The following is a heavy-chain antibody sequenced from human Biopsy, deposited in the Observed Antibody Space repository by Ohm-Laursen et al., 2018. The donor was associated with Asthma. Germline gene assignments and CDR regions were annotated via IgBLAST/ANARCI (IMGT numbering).Heavy chain of an antibody. CDR3: ARDRRQSSSGEDWFDP. J-gene: IGHJ5*02. CDR1: GGTFSTYG. D-gene: IGHD3-16*01. V-gene: IGHV1-69*13. Sequence: EASVKVSCKVSGGTFSTYGINWVRQAPGQGLEWMGTIIPIFDSTKYAQKFQDRVTIIADESTGTASLELRSLRSEDTAVYYCARDRRQSSSGEDWFDPWGQGTLVTVSS. CDR2: IIPIFDST.